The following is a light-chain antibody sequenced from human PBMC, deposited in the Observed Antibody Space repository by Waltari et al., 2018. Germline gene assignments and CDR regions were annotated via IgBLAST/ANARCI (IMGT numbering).Light chain of an antibody. CDR2: DAS. V-gene: IGKV3-11*01. J-gene: IGKJ3*01. Sequence: EIVLTQSPATLSLSPGERATLSCRASQSVISSLAWYHQKPGRAPRLLIYDASNRATGIPARFSGSGSGTDFTLTISSLEPEDFAVYYCQQRSNWVFTLGPGTKVDIK. CDR3: QQRSNWVFT. CDR1: QSVISS.